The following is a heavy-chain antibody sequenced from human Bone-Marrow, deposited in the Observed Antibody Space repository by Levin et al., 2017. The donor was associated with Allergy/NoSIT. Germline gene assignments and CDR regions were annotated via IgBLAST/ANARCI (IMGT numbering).Heavy chain of an antibody. D-gene: IGHD3-9*01. CDR2: ISSSSSYI. CDR3: ARDGTYYDILTGYSHHYGMDV. CDR1: GFTFSSYS. V-gene: IGHV3-21*01. Sequence: GGSLRLSCAASGFTFSSYSMNWVRQAPGKGLEWVSSISSSSSYIYYADSVKGRFTISRDNAKNSLYLQMNSLRAEDTAVYYCARDGTYYDILTGYSHHYGMDVWGQGTTVTVSS. J-gene: IGHJ6*02.